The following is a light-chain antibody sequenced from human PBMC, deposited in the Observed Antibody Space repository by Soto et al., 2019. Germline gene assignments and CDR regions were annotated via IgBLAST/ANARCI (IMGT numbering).Light chain of an antibody. V-gene: IGKV3-20*01. CDR3: QQYGSSPGRT. CDR2: DAS. Sequence: EIVLTQSPDTLSLSPGEGATLSCRASQSVRSNYLAWYQQKPGQAPRLLIYDASSRATGIPDRFSGSGSGTDFTLTISRLEPEDFAVYYCQQYGSSPGRTFGQGTKVDIK. J-gene: IGKJ1*01. CDR1: QSVRSNY.